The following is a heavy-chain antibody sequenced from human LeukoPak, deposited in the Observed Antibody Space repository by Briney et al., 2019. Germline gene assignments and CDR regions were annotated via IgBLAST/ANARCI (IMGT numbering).Heavy chain of an antibody. Sequence: SETLSLTCTVSGGSISSGSYYWRWIRQPPGKGLEWIGYIYYSGSTTYNPSLKSRVPISVDTSKNKFPLKLSSVTAADTAVYYCARVPISTTARGYFDYWGQGTLVTVSS. CDR1: GGSISSGSYY. CDR3: ARVPISTTARGYFDY. CDR2: IYYSGST. D-gene: IGHD4-17*01. V-gene: IGHV4-61*01. J-gene: IGHJ4*02.